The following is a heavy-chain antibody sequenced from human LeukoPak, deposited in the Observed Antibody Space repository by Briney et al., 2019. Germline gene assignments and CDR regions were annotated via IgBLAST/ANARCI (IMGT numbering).Heavy chain of an antibody. V-gene: IGHV3-73*01. CDR2: IRSKANSYAT. CDR1: GFTFSGSA. J-gene: IGHJ4*02. CDR3: LRLYVYDSSGYYYGGSGY. D-gene: IGHD3-22*01. Sequence: GGSLRLSCAASGFTFSGSAMHWVRQASGKGLEWVGRIRSKANSYATAYAASVKGRFTISRDDSKNTAYLQMNSLKTEDTAVYYCLRLYVYDSSGYYYGGSGYWGQGTLVTVSS.